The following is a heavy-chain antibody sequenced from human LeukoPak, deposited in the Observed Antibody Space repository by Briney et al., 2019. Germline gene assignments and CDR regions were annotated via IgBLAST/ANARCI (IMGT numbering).Heavy chain of an antibody. Sequence: GGSLRLSCAASGFTFSSNYMTWVRQAPGKGLEWVSIIHTDGSTFYSDSVKGRFTISRDDSKNTADLQINSLRAGDTAVYYCARVRITMVRGSNSFYYMDVWGKGTTVTVSS. CDR3: ARVRITMVRGSNSFYYMDV. D-gene: IGHD3-10*01. J-gene: IGHJ6*03. CDR1: GFTFSSNY. V-gene: IGHV3-53*01. CDR2: IHTDGST.